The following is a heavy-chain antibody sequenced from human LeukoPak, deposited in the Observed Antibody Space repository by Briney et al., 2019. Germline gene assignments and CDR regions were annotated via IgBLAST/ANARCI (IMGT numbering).Heavy chain of an antibody. V-gene: IGHV3-15*07. CDR2: IKSRTDGGTT. D-gene: IGHD6-13*01. J-gene: IGHJ4*02. Sequence: PGGSLRLSCAASGFTFSSYWMNWVRQAPGKGLEWVGRIKSRTDGGTTVYSAPVKGRFTISRDDSKSTLYLQMNSLKIEDTAVYYCTTDLLAAVGLDSFFDFWGQGALVTVSS. CDR1: GFTFSSYW. CDR3: TTDLLAAVGLDSFFDF.